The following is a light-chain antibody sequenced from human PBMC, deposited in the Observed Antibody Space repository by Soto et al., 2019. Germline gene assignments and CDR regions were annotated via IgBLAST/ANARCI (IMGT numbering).Light chain of an antibody. CDR3: GTWDSSLSAGGV. CDR1: SSDIGNNY. Sequence: QSVLTQPPSVSAAPGQKVTISCSGSSSDIGNNYVSWYQQLPGTAPKLLIYENDKRPSGIPDRFSGSKSDTSATLGITGLQTGDEADYYCGTWDSSLSAGGVFGTGTKVTVL. CDR2: END. V-gene: IGLV1-51*02. J-gene: IGLJ1*01.